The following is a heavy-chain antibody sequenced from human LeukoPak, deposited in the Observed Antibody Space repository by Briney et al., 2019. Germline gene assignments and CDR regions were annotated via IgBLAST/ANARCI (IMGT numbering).Heavy chain of an antibody. J-gene: IGHJ6*02. V-gene: IGHV4-30-4*07. CDR3: ARALAFWSGYYTSYYYYGMDV. CDR1: GGSISSGGYS. Sequence: SQTLSLTCAASGGSISSGGYSWSWIRQPPGQGLEWIGDIFHTGRGTYNPSLKSRATISVDTSKNQFSLKLSSVTAADTAVYYCARALAFWSGYYTSYYYYGMDVWGQGTTVTVSS. D-gene: IGHD3-3*01. CDR2: IFHTGRG.